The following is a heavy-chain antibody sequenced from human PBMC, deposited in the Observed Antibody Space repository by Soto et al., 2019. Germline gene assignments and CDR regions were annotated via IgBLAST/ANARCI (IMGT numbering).Heavy chain of an antibody. V-gene: IGHV4-34*01. CDR3: ARVRWELLYSSAFDI. CDR1: GGSFSGYY. J-gene: IGHJ3*02. D-gene: IGHD1-26*01. CDR2: INHSGST. Sequence: QVQLQQWGAGLLKPSETLSLTCAVYGGSFSGYYWSWIRQPPGKGLEWIGEINHSGSTNYNPSLKSRVTISVDTSKNQFSLKLSSVTAADTAVYYCARVRWELLYSSAFDIWGQGTMVTVSS.